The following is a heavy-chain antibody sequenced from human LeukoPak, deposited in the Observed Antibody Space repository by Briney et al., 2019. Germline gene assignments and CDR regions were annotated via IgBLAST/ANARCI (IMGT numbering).Heavy chain of an antibody. Sequence: GGSLRLSCAASGFTFSSYGMHWVRQAPGKGLEWVAIIWSDGSNKYYADSVKGRFTISRDNSKNTMYLKMNSLRVEDTAVYYCARGAYAAAAGFDYWGQGTLVSVSS. D-gene: IGHD6-13*01. V-gene: IGHV3-33*01. CDR2: IWSDGSNK. CDR1: GFTFSSYG. CDR3: ARGAYAAAAGFDY. J-gene: IGHJ4*02.